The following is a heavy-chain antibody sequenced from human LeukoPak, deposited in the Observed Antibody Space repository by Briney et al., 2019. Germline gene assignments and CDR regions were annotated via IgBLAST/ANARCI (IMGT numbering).Heavy chain of an antibody. D-gene: IGHD5-12*01. Sequence: ASVKVSCKASGHTFTSYGISWVRQAPGQGLEWMGWISADNGNTNYAQKLQGRVTMTTDTSTSTAYMELRSLRSDDTAVYYCAREGGHIVATTPLDYWGQGTLVTVSS. CDR1: GHTFTSYG. CDR3: AREGGHIVATTPLDY. V-gene: IGHV1-18*01. J-gene: IGHJ4*02. CDR2: ISADNGNT.